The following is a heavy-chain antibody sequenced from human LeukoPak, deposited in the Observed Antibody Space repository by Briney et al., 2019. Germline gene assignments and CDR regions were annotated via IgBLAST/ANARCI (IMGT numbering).Heavy chain of an antibody. Sequence: GGSLRLSRTASGFTFSNYWMTWVRQAPGKGLEWVAHINQDGSEEHYMDSVKARFTISRDNAKNSLSLQMNSLRAEDTAMYYCVRDGGVSGYDLLDNWGQGTLVTVSS. CDR3: VRDGGVSGYDLLDN. CDR2: INQDGSEE. D-gene: IGHD5-12*01. J-gene: IGHJ4*02. V-gene: IGHV3-7*01. CDR1: GFTFSNYW.